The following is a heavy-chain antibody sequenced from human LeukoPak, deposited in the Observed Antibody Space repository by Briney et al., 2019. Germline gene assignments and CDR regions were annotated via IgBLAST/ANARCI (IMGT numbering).Heavy chain of an antibody. J-gene: IGHJ4*02. CDR3: ARTYSSSWSYCDS. D-gene: IGHD6-13*01. CDR1: GYTFTGYY. CDR2: INPNSGGT. Sequence: RASVKVSCKASGYTFTGYYMHWVRQAPGQGLEWMGWINPNSGGTNYAQKFQGRVTMTRDTSISTAYMELSRLRSDDTAVYYCARTYSSSWSYCDSWGQGTLVTVSS. V-gene: IGHV1-2*02.